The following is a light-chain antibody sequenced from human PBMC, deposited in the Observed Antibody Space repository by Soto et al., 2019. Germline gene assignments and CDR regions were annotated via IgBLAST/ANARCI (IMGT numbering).Light chain of an antibody. CDR1: SSYIGRYNY. Sequence: QSALTQPASVSGSPGQSITISCTGTSSYIGRYNYVSWLQQHPGKVPKLVIFEVNYRPSAVSERLSGSKSGNTVSLTITGLQAEDGPDYYCTSCITDKPPCVFGSGSKVTGL. V-gene: IGLV2-14*01. J-gene: IGLJ1*01. CDR3: TSCITDKPPCV. CDR2: EVN.